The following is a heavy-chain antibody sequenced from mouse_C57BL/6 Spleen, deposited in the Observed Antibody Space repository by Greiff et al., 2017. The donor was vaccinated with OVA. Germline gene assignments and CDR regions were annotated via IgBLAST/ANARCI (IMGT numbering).Heavy chain of an antibody. V-gene: IGHV1-42*01. CDR2: INPSTGGT. CDR3: ARGYGNYDY. J-gene: IGHJ2*01. CDR1: GYSFTGYY. Sequence: VQLQQSGPELVKPGASVKISCKASGYSFTGYYMNWVKQSPEKSLEWIGEINPSTGGTTYNQKFKAKATLTVDKSSSTAYMQLKSLTSEDAAVDYCARGYGNYDYWGQGTTLTVSS. D-gene: IGHD2-10*02.